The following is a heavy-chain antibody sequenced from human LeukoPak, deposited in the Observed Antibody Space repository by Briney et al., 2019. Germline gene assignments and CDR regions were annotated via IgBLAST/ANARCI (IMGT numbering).Heavy chain of an antibody. Sequence: ASVKVSCKVSGYTFTGYYMYWVQQAPGKGLEWMGLVDPEDGETIYAEKFQGRVTITADTSTDTAYMELSSLRSEDTAVYYCATNQQRWLQWNYRGQGTLVTVSS. J-gene: IGHJ4*02. CDR1: GYTFTGYY. D-gene: IGHD5-24*01. V-gene: IGHV1-69-2*01. CDR3: ATNQQRWLQWNY. CDR2: VDPEDGET.